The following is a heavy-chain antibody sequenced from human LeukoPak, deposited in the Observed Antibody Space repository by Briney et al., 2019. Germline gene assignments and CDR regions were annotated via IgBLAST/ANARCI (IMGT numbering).Heavy chain of an antibody. D-gene: IGHD3-10*01. V-gene: IGHV2-5*01. CDR1: GFSLSTSGVG. CDR2: IDWNDDK. Sequence: SGPTLVHATPTLTLTCTFSGFSLSTSGVGVGWIRQPPGKALEWLTIIDWNDDKRYSPSLKSRLTITNDTSKNQVILTMTNMDPVDTATYYCAHSRSLWLGELYPWTDWGQGTLVTVSS. CDR3: AHSRSLWLGELYPWTD. J-gene: IGHJ4*02.